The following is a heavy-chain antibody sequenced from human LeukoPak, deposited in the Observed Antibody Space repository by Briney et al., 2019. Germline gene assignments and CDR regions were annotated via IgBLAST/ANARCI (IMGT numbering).Heavy chain of an antibody. D-gene: IGHD3-10*01. V-gene: IGHV4-30-4*01. CDR3: AREDDYYGSGD. J-gene: IGHJ4*02. CDR2: IYYSGST. CDR1: GGSISSGDYY. Sequence: PSQTLSLTCTVSGGSISSGDYYWSWIRQPPGKGLEWVGYIYYSGSTYHNPSLRSRITISRDTSKNQFSLKLSSVTAADTAVYYCAREDDYYGSGDWGQGTLVTVSS.